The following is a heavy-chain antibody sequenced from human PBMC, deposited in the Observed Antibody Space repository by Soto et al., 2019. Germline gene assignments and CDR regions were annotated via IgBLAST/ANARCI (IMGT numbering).Heavy chain of an antibody. CDR3: AREDPGSTVVAGYFDY. D-gene: IGHD6-19*01. CDR1: GGSISSSNW. CDR2: IYHSGST. V-gene: IGHV4-4*02. J-gene: IGHJ4*02. Sequence: SETLSLTCAVSGGSISSSNWWSWVRQPPGKGLEWIGEIYHSGSTNYNPSLKSRVTISVDKSKNQFSLKLSSVTAADTAVYYCAREDPGSTVVAGYFDYWGQGTLVTVSS.